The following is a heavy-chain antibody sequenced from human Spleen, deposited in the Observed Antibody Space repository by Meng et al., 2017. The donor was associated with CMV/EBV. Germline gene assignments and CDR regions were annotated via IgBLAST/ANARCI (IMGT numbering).Heavy chain of an antibody. CDR3: TTDLEYYDFWSGYYGRYFDY. D-gene: IGHD3-3*01. Sequence: VGSLRLSCAASGFTFSSYWMSWVRQAPGKGLEWVGRIKSKTDGGTTDYAAPVKGRFTISRDDSKNTLYLQMNSLKTEDTAVYYCTTDLEYYDFWSGYYGRYFDYWGQGTLVTVSS. CDR1: GFTFSSYW. V-gene: IGHV3-15*01. J-gene: IGHJ4*02. CDR2: IKSKTDGGTT.